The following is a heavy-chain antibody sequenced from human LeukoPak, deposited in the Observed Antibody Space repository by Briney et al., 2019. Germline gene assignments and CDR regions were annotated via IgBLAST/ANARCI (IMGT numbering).Heavy chain of an antibody. J-gene: IGHJ6*02. D-gene: IGHD6-19*01. CDR3: ARDRDSGGWSPGYYGMDV. Sequence: WASVKVSCKAPGYTFINFAINWGRQAPGQRPEWMGWINAGNGNTKYSQKFQGRVTITRDTSASTAYMELSSLTSEDTAVYYCARDRDSGGWSPGYYGMDVWGQGTTVTVSS. CDR1: GYTFINFA. CDR2: INAGNGNT. V-gene: IGHV1-3*01.